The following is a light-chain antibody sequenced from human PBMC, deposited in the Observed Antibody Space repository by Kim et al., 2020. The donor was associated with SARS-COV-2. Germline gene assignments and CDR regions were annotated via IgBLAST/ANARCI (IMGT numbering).Light chain of an antibody. V-gene: IGLV2-11*03. Sequence: SPGQSVTISCTGTGSDVGNYVSWYQQYPGKAPPFMIYGVSRRPSGVPYRFSGSKSDNTASLTISGLQAEDEADYFCCSYAGSYTWVFGGGTQLTVL. CDR1: GSDVGNY. CDR2: GVS. J-gene: IGLJ3*02. CDR3: CSYAGSYTWV.